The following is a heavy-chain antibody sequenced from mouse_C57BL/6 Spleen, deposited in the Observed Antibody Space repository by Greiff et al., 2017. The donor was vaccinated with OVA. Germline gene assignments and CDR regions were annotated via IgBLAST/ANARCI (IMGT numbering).Heavy chain of an antibody. CDR1: GYTFTDYY. J-gene: IGHJ1*03. V-gene: IGHV1-19*01. Sequence: VQLQQSGPVLVKPGASVKMSCKASGYTFTDYYMNWVKQSHGKSLEWIGVINPYNGGTSYNQKFKGKATLTVDKSSSTAYMELNSLTSEDSAVYYCARWGTTVVATRYFDVWGTGTTVTVSS. CDR3: ARWGTTVVATRYFDV. D-gene: IGHD1-1*01. CDR2: INPYNGGT.